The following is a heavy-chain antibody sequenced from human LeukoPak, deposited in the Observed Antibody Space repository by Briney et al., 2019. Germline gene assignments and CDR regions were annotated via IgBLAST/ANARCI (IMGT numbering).Heavy chain of an antibody. V-gene: IGHV1-69*13. CDR2: TIPIIGTA. J-gene: IGHJ6*03. Sequence: GASVKVSCKASGGPFSRSAISWVRQAPGQGLEWMGGTIPIIGTAYYSQKFQGRVTVTADESTRLSSLRSEDTAVYYCARSRGYSYDYRIYYYYYMDVWGKGTTVTVSS. D-gene: IGHD5-18*01. CDR1: GGPFSRSA. CDR3: ARSRGYSYDYRIYYYYYMDV.